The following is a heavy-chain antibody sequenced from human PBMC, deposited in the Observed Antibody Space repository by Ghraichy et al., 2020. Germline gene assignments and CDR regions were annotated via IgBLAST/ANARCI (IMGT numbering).Heavy chain of an antibody. D-gene: IGHD2-2*01. Sequence: ASVKVSCKASGYTFTSYGISWVRQAPGQGLEWMGWISAYNGNTNYAQKLQGRVTMTTDTSTSTAYMELRSLRSDDTAVYYCAREGYCSSTSCSLDPWGQGTLVTVSS. CDR2: ISAYNGNT. CDR3: AREGYCSSTSCSLDP. J-gene: IGHJ5*02. V-gene: IGHV1-18*04. CDR1: GYTFTSYG.